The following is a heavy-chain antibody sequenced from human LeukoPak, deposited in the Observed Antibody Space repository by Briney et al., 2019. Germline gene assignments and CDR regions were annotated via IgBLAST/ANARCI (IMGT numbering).Heavy chain of an antibody. Sequence: GGSLRLSCAASGFTFSGYPIHWVRQAPGKGLEWVAVISYDGSNKYYADSVKGRFTISRDNSKNTLYLQMNSLRADDSAVYYCARDFGSGSSPIGYWGQGTLVTVSS. CDR1: GFTFSGYP. CDR3: ARDFGSGSSPIGY. V-gene: IGHV3-30-3*01. J-gene: IGHJ4*02. D-gene: IGHD1-26*01. CDR2: ISYDGSNK.